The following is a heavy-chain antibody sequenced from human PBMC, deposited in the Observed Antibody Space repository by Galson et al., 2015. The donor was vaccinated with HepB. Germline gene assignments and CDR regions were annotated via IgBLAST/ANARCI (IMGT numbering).Heavy chain of an antibody. V-gene: IGHV3-30-3*01. CDR3: ARDPTIFGVVIINVGFDY. CDR1: GFTFSSYA. D-gene: IGHD3-3*01. Sequence: SLRLSCAASGFTFSSYAMHWVRQAPGKGLEWVAVISYDGSNKYYADSVKGRFTISRDNSKNTLYLQMNSLRAEDTAVYYCARDPTIFGVVIINVGFDYWGQGTLVTVSS. CDR2: ISYDGSNK. J-gene: IGHJ4*02.